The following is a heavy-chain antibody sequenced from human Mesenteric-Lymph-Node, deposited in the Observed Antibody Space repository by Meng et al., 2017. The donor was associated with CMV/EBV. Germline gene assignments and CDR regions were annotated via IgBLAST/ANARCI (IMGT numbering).Heavy chain of an antibody. CDR2: ISNGGLSI. J-gene: IGHJ3*02. Sequence: GGSLRLSCEVSGFSVSDYYMTWIRQTPGRGLEWVAFISNGGLSINYPDSVEGRFSISRDNAKNTLYLQMNSLRAEDTAVYYCARHTSPKDAFDIWGQGTMVTVSS. CDR1: GFSVSDYY. CDR3: ARHTSPKDAFDI. V-gene: IGHV3-11*04.